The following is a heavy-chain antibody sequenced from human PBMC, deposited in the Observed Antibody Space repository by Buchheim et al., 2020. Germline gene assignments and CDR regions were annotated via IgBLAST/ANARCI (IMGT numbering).Heavy chain of an antibody. CDR3: ARRVVVVAAKFNWFDP. CDR1: GGSISSSSYY. J-gene: IGHJ5*02. D-gene: IGHD2-15*01. V-gene: IGHV4-39*01. Sequence: QLQLQESGPGLVKPSETLSLTCTVSGGSISSSSYYWGWIRQPPGKGLEWIGSIYYSGSTYYNPSLKSRVTISVDTSQNQFSLKLSSVTAADTAVYYCARRVVVVAAKFNWFDPWGQGTL. CDR2: IYYSGST.